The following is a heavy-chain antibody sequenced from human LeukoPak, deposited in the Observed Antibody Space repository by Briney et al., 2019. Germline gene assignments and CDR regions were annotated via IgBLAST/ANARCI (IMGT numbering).Heavy chain of an antibody. J-gene: IGHJ5*02. CDR1: GGTFSSYA. Sequence: GASVKVSCKASGGTFSSYAISWVRQAPAQGLEWMGGVIPIFGTANYAQKFQGRVTITTDESTSTAYMELSSLRSEDTAVYYCARTSDYFYLNWFVPWGQGTLVTVSS. CDR2: VIPIFGTA. V-gene: IGHV1-69*05. CDR3: ARTSDYFYLNWFVP. D-gene: IGHD3-22*01.